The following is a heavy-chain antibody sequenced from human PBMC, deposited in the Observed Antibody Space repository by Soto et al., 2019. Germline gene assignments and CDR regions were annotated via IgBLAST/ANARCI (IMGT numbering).Heavy chain of an antibody. CDR2: ISWNSASI. J-gene: IGHJ4*02. D-gene: IGHD5-18*01. CDR1: GFTFDDYA. V-gene: IGHV3-9*01. CDR3: AKDFTTMVRMCDY. Sequence: EVQLVESGGALVQPGRSLRLSCAASGFTFDDYAMHWVRQAPGKGPEWVSGISWNSASIGYADSVKGRFTISRDNAKKSLHLQMNSLKAEDTAVYFCAKDFTTMVRMCDYWGQGTLVTVSS.